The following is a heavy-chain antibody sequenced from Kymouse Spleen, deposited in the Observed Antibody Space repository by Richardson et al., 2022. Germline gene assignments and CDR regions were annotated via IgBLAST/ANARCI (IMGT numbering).Heavy chain of an antibody. V-gene: IGHV4-39*01. Sequence: QLQLQESGPGLVKPSETLSLTCTVSGGSISSSSYYWGWIRQPPGKGLEWIGSIYYSGSTYYNPSLKSRVTISVDTSKNQFSLKLSSVTAADTAVYYCAGYSSGWYYYYYGMDVWGQGTTVTVSS. CDR2: IYYSGST. CDR3: AGYSSGWYYYYYGMDV. J-gene: IGHJ6*02. CDR1: GGSISSSSYY. D-gene: IGHD6-19*01.